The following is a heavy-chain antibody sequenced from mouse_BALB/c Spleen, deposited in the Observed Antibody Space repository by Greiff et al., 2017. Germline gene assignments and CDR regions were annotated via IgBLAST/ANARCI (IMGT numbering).Heavy chain of an antibody. CDR2: ISTYYGDA. Sequence: VQLQQSGAELVRPGVSVKISCKGSGYTFTHYAMHWVKQSHAKSLEWIGVISTYYGDASYNQKFKGKATMTVDKSSSTAYMELARLTSEDSAIYYCARDYGSSYGDYWGQGTTLTVSS. CDR1: GYTFTHYA. J-gene: IGHJ2*01. D-gene: IGHD1-1*01. CDR3: ARDYGSSYGDY. V-gene: IGHV1S137*01.